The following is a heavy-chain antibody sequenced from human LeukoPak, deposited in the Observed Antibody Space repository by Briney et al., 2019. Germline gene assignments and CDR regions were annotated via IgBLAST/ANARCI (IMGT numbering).Heavy chain of an antibody. CDR3: ARGSAASKVPAP. CDR1: GFTFSSYA. J-gene: IGHJ5*02. V-gene: IGHV3-30-3*01. CDR2: ISYDGSNK. D-gene: IGHD2-2*01. Sequence: QTGGSLRLSCAASGFTFSSYAMHWVRQAPGKGLEWVAVISYDGSNKYYADSVKGRFTISRDNSKNTLYLQMNSLRAEDTAVYYCARGSAASKVPAPWGQGTLVTVSS.